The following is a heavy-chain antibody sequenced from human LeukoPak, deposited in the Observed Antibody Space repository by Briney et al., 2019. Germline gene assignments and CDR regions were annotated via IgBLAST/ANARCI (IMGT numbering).Heavy chain of an antibody. D-gene: IGHD3-9*01. V-gene: IGHV4-59*01. Sequence: SETLSLTCSVSGGSINNYGGAWIRQPPGGGLGGGGFIYYTGPTLHNPSFKSRVTLSVDTSKNQFSLKLSSVTAADTAIYYCARYNSLNRDFTALDFWGQGILVTVSS. CDR2: IYYTGPT. J-gene: IGHJ4*02. CDR3: ARYNSLNRDFTALDF. CDR1: GGSINNYG.